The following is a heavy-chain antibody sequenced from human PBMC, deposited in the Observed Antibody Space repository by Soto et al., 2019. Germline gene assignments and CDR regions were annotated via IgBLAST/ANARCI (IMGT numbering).Heavy chain of an antibody. CDR2: IYYSGST. Sequence: SETLSLTCTVSGGSVSSGGYYWSWIRQHPGKGLEWIGYIYYSGSTYYNPSLKSRVTISVDTSKNQFSLKLSSVTAADTAVYYCARVVVLGFCSITSCFFQCMHFCGKGPTVTVSS. CDR1: GGSVSSGGYY. D-gene: IGHD2-2*03. CDR3: ARVVVLGFCSITSCFFQCMHF. J-gene: IGHJ6*03. V-gene: IGHV4-31*03.